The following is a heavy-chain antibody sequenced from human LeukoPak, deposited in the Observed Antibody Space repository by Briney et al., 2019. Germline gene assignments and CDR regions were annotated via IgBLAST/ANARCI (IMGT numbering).Heavy chain of an antibody. CDR1: KFTFSSYA. V-gene: IGHV3-30*18. CDR3: AKPAYAGYYYYMDV. CDR2: ISYDGSNK. J-gene: IGHJ6*03. Sequence: PGGSLRLSCEASKFTFSSYAIHWVRQAPGKGLEWVAVISYDGSNKYYADSVKGRFTISRDNSKNTLYLQMNTVRAEDTAVYYCAKPAYAGYYYYMDVWGKGTTVTVSS. D-gene: IGHD3-16*01.